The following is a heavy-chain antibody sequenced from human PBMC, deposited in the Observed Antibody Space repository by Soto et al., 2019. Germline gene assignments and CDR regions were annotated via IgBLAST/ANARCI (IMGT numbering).Heavy chain of an antibody. V-gene: IGHV2-70*01. CDR3: RRSTNWNYEYYFDY. CDR1: GLSLSRKGMS. Sequence: SGPTLEDPKQTLILTCAFSGLSLSRKGMSLSWIRQPPRKALEFLALIDLEEEKLTSPSLRTRLTSSKDNSKRQIVLKLTNVDPVDTATYYCRRSTNWNYEYYFDYCVQRTLVTVSS. D-gene: IGHD1-7*01. CDR2: IDLEEEK. J-gene: IGHJ4*02.